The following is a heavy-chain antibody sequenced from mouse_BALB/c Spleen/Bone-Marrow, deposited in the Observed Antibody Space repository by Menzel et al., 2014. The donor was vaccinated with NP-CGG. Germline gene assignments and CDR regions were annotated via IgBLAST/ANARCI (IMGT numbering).Heavy chain of an antibody. Sequence: DVKLVEPGGGLVKPGGSLKLSCAASGFTFSDYYMYWVRQTPEKRLEWVATISDGGSYTYYPDSVKGRFTVSRDNAKNNLYLQMSSLKSEDTAMYYCAREYGTSYDYYFDVWGAGTTVTVSS. CDR3: AREYGTSYDYYFDV. CDR2: ISDGGSYT. J-gene: IGHJ1*01. D-gene: IGHD1-1*01. CDR1: GFTFSDYY. V-gene: IGHV5-4*02.